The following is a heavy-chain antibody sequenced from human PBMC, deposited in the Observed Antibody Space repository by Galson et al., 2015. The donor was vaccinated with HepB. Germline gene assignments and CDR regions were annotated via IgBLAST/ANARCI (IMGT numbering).Heavy chain of an antibody. Sequence: SLRLSCAASGFTFRSYAMSWVRQAPGKGLEWVSDISGSGRSTYYADSVKGRFTISRDNSKNTLYLQMNTLRAEDTAVYYCAEESAANLTVPPLGGHFAPWGRGTLVTVSS. D-gene: IGHD3-16*01. CDR3: AEESAANLTVPPLGGHFAP. J-gene: IGHJ2*01. V-gene: IGHV3-23*01. CDR1: GFTFRSYA. CDR2: ISGSGRST.